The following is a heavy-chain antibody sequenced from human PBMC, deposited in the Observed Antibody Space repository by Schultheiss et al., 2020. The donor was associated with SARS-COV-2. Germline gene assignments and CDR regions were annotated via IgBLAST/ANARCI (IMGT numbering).Heavy chain of an antibody. V-gene: IGHV4-30-4*01. J-gene: IGHJ6*02. CDR3: ARVGGYDYVWGSYRYGMDV. D-gene: IGHD3-16*02. CDR1: GVSISSGDYY. Sequence: SETLSLTCTVSGVSISSGDYYWSWIRQPPGKGLDWIGYIYYSGSTYYNPSLKSRVTISVDKSKNQFSLKLSSVTAADTAVYYCARVGGYDYVWGSYRYGMDVWGQGTTVTVSS. CDR2: IYYSGST.